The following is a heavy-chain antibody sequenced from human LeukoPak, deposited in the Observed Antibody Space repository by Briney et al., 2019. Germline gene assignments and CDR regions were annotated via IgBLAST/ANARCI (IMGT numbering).Heavy chain of an antibody. CDR2: INHSGST. J-gene: IGHJ4*02. Sequence: SETLSLTCAVYGGSFSGYYWSWIRQPPGKGLEWIGEINHSGSTNYNPSLKSRVTISVDTSKNQFSLKLSSVTAADTAVYYCARGREIQLWFDYWGQRTLVTLSS. D-gene: IGHD5-18*01. CDR3: ARGREIQLWFDY. CDR1: GGSFSGYY. V-gene: IGHV4-34*01.